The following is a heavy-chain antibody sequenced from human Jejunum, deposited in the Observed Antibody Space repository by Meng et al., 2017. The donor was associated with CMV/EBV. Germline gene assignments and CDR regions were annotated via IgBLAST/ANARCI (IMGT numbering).Heavy chain of an antibody. J-gene: IGHJ6*02. D-gene: IGHD2-2*01. CDR3: AKDQGGCSSTSCYDFYYHGMDV. Sequence: MRWVRQAPGKGVEWVSVISGSGGTTYYADSVKGRFTISRDNSKNTLYLQMNSLRAEDTAVYYCAKDQGGCSSTSCYDFYYHGMDVWGQGTTVTVSS. CDR2: ISGSGGTT. V-gene: IGHV3-23*01.